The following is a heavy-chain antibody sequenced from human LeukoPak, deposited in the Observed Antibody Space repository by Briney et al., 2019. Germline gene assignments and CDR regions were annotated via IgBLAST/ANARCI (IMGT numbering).Heavy chain of an antibody. Sequence: SETLSLTCTVSGGSISSYYWSWIRQPPGKGLEWIGYTYYSGSTNYNPSLKSRVTISVDTSKNQFSLKLSSVTAADTAVYYCAGLQLTYYDSSGYEKYFDYWGQGTLVTVSS. CDR2: TYYSGST. J-gene: IGHJ4*02. D-gene: IGHD3-22*01. CDR3: AGLQLTYYDSSGYEKYFDY. CDR1: GGSISSYY. V-gene: IGHV4-59*01.